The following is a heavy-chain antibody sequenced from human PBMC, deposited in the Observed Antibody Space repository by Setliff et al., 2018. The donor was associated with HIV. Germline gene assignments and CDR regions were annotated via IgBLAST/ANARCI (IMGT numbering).Heavy chain of an antibody. V-gene: IGHV3-23*01. CDR1: GFSFTSYA. Sequence: PGGSLRLSCAASGFSFTSYAMHWVRQAPGKGLEWASAMTDSVASTYYADSVKGRFTISRDNFKSTLYLQMHSLRAEDTAVYYCVKDIKAGPYYFGSGNYYDEGQSVSWGQGTLVTDSS. CDR3: VKDIKAGPYYFGSGNYYDEGQSVS. D-gene: IGHD3-10*01. CDR2: MTDSVAST. J-gene: IGHJ5*02.